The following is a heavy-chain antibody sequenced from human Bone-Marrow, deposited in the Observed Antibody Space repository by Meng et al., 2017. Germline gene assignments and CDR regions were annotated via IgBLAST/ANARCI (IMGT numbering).Heavy chain of an antibody. CDR1: GGSFSDYY. CDR2: INHSGST. Sequence: QVPLKQSGAGLLKPSETLSLTCVVSGGSFSDYYWSWIRQPPGKGLEWIGEINHSGSTNYNPSLEGRATISVDTSQNNLSLRLSSVTAADSAVYYCARGPTTMAHDFDYWGQGTLVTVSS. D-gene: IGHD4-11*01. CDR3: ARGPTTMAHDFDY. V-gene: IGHV4-34*01. J-gene: IGHJ4*02.